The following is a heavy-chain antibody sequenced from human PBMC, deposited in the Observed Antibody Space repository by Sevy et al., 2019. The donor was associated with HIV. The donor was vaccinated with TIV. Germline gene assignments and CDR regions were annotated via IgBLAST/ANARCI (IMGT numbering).Heavy chain of an antibody. J-gene: IGHJ3*02. V-gene: IGHV4-34*01. Sequence: SETLSLTCAVYGGSFSGHYWTWIRRPPGKGLEWSGEINHSGSTTYSPSLKSRVAISVDTSKNQFSLRLTSVTAADSAVYYCARGRLRTTMVIVSTSGALDIWGQGTMVTVSS. CDR2: INHSGST. CDR1: GGSFSGHY. CDR3: ARGRLRTTMVIVSTSGALDI. D-gene: IGHD5-12*01.